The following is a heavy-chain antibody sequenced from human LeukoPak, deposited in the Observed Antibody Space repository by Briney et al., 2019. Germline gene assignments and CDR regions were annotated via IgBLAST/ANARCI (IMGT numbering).Heavy chain of an antibody. Sequence: ASVKVSCKASGYTFTGYYMHWVRQAPGQGLEWMGIINPSGGSTSYAQKFQGRVTMTRDTSTSTVYMELSSLRSEDTAVYYCARDRAAATVTTYDAFDIWGQGTMVTVSS. CDR3: ARDRAAATVTTYDAFDI. CDR1: GYTFTGYY. CDR2: INPSGGST. V-gene: IGHV1-46*01. J-gene: IGHJ3*02. D-gene: IGHD4-11*01.